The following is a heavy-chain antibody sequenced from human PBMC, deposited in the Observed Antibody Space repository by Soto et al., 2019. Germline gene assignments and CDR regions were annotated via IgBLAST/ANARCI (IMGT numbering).Heavy chain of an antibody. D-gene: IGHD5-18*01. J-gene: IGHJ4*02. CDR3: ARDHPHSYGVYYFDY. CDR2: VYSSGST. CDR1: GGSIRNYY. V-gene: IGHV4-59*01. Sequence: SETLSLTCTVSGGSIRNYYWSWIRQPPGKGLEWIGYVYSSGSTHCNPSLQSRVTISADTSKNQVSLKVNSVTAADTAVYYCARDHPHSYGVYYFDYWGQGTPVTVSS.